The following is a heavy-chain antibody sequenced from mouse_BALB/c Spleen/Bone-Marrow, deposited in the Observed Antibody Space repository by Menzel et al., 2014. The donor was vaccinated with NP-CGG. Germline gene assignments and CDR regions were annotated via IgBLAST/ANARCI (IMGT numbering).Heavy chain of an antibody. V-gene: IGHV4-1*02. CDR3: ARQGYYGKGDY. Sequence: EVQLQESGGGLVQPGGSLKLSRAASGFDFSRYWMSWVRQAPGKGLEWIGGINPDSSTINYTPSLKDKFIISRDNAKNTLYLQMSKVRSEDTALYYCARQGYYGKGDYWGQGTTLTVSS. CDR1: GFDFSRYW. D-gene: IGHD2-1*01. J-gene: IGHJ2*01. CDR2: INPDSSTI.